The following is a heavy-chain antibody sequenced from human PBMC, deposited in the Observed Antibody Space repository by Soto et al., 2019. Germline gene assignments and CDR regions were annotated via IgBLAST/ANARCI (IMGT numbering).Heavy chain of an antibody. CDR1: VFAFSSYA. V-gene: IGHV3-23*01. J-gene: IGHJ6*02. Sequence: PWGSLLLSCAASVFAFSSYAMIVVRQAPGVGLELVSAISGSGGSTYYADSVNGRFTISIDNSKNTLYLQMNSLRAEDTAVYYCAKERRDFWSGLFGYHYGMDVWGQGTPVTVSS. CDR3: AKERRDFWSGLFGYHYGMDV. CDR2: ISGSGGST. D-gene: IGHD3-3*01.